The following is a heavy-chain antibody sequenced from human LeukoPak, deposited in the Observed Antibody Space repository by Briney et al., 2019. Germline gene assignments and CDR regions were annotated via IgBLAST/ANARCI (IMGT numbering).Heavy chain of an antibody. J-gene: IGHJ4*02. CDR1: GGSISSYY. V-gene: IGHV4-59*01. D-gene: IGHD5-18*01. CDR2: IYYSGST. CDR3: ARSSLVDTAMDDY. Sequence: SETLSLTCTVSGGSISSYYWSWIRQPLGKGLEWIGYIYYSGSTNYNPSLKSRVTISVDTSKNQFSLKLSSVTAADTAVYYCARSSLVDTAMDDYWGQGTLVTVSS.